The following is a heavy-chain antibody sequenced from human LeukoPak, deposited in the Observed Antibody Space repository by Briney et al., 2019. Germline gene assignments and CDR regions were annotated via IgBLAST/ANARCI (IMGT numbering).Heavy chain of an antibody. Sequence: SETLSLTCAVYGGSFSGYYWSWIRQSPGKGLERIGEINHSGSTNYNPSLKSRVTISVDTSKNQFSLKLSSVTAADTAVYYCARGGTIFGVVLFDPWGQGTLVTVSS. CDR2: INHSGST. CDR3: ARGGTIFGVVLFDP. CDR1: GGSFSGYY. J-gene: IGHJ5*02. V-gene: IGHV4-34*01. D-gene: IGHD3-3*01.